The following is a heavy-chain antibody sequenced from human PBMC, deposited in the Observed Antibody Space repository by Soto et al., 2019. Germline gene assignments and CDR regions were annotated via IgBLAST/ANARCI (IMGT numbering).Heavy chain of an antibody. V-gene: IGHV1-3*01. CDR1: GYTFTSYG. D-gene: IGHD6-13*01. CDR3: VRRHVSATGIDWFDP. J-gene: IGHJ5*02. CDR2: INAANGDT. Sequence: ASVKISCKASGYTFTSYGIHWVRQAPGQRLEWMGWINAANGDTRYSPKFQGRVTITRDTSASTAYMELSSLRSEDTAVYYCVRRHVSATGIDWFDPWGQGTLVTVSS.